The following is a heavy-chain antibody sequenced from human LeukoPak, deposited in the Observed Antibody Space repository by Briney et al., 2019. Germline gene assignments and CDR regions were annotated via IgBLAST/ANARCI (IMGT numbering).Heavy chain of an antibody. Sequence: PSETLSLTCAVYGGSFSGYYWSWIRQPPGKGLEWIGEINHSGSTNYNPSLKSRVTISVDTSKNQFSLKVTSVTAADTAVFYCAGLGVGYYHFDFWGQGILVTVSS. D-gene: IGHD3-3*01. CDR2: INHSGST. V-gene: IGHV4-34*01. CDR3: AGLGVGYYHFDF. J-gene: IGHJ4*02. CDR1: GGSFSGYY.